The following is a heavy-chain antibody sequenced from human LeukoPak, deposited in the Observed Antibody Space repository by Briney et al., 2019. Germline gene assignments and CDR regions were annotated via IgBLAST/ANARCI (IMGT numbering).Heavy chain of an antibody. CDR1: GFTFSSYW. CDR3: ARRYSSGWPETYYYYYYMDV. CDR2: IKQDGSEK. Sequence: GGSLRLSCAASGFTFSSYWMSWVRQAPGKGLEWVANIKQDGSEKYYVDSVKGRFTISRGNAKNSLYLQMNSLRAEDTAVYYRARRYSSGWPETYYYYYYMDVWGKGTTVTVSS. V-gene: IGHV3-7*01. J-gene: IGHJ6*03. D-gene: IGHD6-19*01.